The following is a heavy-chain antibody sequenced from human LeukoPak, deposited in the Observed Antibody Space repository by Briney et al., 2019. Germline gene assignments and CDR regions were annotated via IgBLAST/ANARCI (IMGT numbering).Heavy chain of an antibody. CDR1: GYTFTGYY. Sequence: ASVKVSCKASGYTFTGYYMHWVRQAPGQGLEWMGRINPNSGGTNYAQKFQGRVTMTRDTSISTAYMELSKLRSDDPAGYYCARVASIRAAAGTVGRADAFDIWGQGTMVTVSS. J-gene: IGHJ3*02. V-gene: IGHV1-2*06. D-gene: IGHD6-13*01. CDR3: ARVASIRAAAGTVGRADAFDI. CDR2: INPNSGGT.